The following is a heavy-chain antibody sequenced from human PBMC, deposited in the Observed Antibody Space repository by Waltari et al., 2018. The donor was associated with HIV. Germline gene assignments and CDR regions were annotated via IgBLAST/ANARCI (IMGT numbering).Heavy chain of an antibody. J-gene: IGHJ4*02. CDR2: IYYDGSKK. D-gene: IGHD5-18*01. CDR1: GFTSKNFA. Sequence: QVQLVESGGGVVQPGRSMRLSCAASGFTSKNFAMNWVRQAPGKGLEWVGNIYYDGSKKFYGDSVRGRFTISRDNSKQILYLQMNSLRVEDTALYYCARDYNYAPDYWGQGTLVVVSS. CDR3: ARDYNYAPDY. V-gene: IGHV3-33*01.